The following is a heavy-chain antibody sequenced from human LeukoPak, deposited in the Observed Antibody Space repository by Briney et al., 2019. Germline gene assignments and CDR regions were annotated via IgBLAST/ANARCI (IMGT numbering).Heavy chain of an antibody. J-gene: IGHJ5*02. CDR2: TRNEANIYTT. CDR1: GFTFSDHY. CDR3: AKDGFENWFDP. D-gene: IGHD2-2*03. V-gene: IGHV3-72*01. Sequence: GGSLRLSCAASGFTFSDHYMDWVRQAPGKGLEWVGRTRNEANIYTTKYAASVKGRFTISRDDSKNSLYLQMNSLRAEDTAVYYCAKDGFENWFDPWGQGTLVTVSS.